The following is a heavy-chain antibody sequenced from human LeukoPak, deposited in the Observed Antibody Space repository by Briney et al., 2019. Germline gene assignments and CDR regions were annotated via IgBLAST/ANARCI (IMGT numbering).Heavy chain of an antibody. Sequence: GPLRLSCAASGFIFSNYVMHWVRQPPGKGLEWVAVISYDGSNKYYADSVKGRFTISRDNSKNTLYLQMNSLRAEDTAVYYCARGWDRDCTSTSCYIAYNWGQGTLVSVSS. J-gene: IGHJ4*02. V-gene: IGHV3-30-3*01. D-gene: IGHD2-2*02. CDR1: GFIFSNYV. CDR2: ISYDGSNK. CDR3: ARGWDRDCTSTSCYIAYN.